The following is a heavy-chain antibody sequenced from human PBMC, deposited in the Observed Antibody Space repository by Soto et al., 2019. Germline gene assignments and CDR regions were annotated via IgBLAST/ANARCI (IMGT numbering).Heavy chain of an antibody. CDR2: ISAYNGNT. CDR3: ARVLGYCSGGSCYPYGMDV. Sequence: GASVKVSCKASGYTFTSYGISWVRQAPGQGLEWMGWISAYNGNTNYAQKLQGRVTMTTDTSTSTAYMELRSLRSDDTAVYYCARVLGYCSGGSCYPYGMDVWGQGTTVTVS. J-gene: IGHJ6*02. D-gene: IGHD2-15*01. CDR1: GYTFTSYG. V-gene: IGHV1-18*01.